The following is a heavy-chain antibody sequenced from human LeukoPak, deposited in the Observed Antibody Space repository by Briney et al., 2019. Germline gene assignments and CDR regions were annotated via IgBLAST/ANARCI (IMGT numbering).Heavy chain of an antibody. CDR2: IKGDGGTT. V-gene: IGHV3-74*01. CDR1: GFTFSSFW. J-gene: IGHJ4*02. Sequence: GGSLRLSCAASGFTFSSFWMHWVRQAPGKGLEWVSSIKGDGGTTNYADSVKGRFTISRDNAKNTLYLQMNSLRAEDTAVYYCARGGGGLGYWGQGTLVTVSS. D-gene: IGHD3-16*01. CDR3: ARGGGGLGY.